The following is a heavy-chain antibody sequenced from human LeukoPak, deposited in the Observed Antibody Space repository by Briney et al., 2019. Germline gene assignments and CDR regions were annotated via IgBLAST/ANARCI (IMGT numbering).Heavy chain of an antibody. D-gene: IGHD2-2*01. J-gene: IGHJ6*02. CDR2: ISAYNGNT. V-gene: IGHV1-18*01. CDR3: ARLSPPHDIVVVPAASDKYYYYYYGMDG. CDR1: GYTFTSYG. Sequence: EASVTVSCKASGYTFTSYGISWVRQAPGQGLEWMGWISAYNGNTNYAQKLQGRVTMTTDTSTSTAYMELRSLRSDDTAVYYCARLSPPHDIVVVPAASDKYYYYYYGMDGGGQGTTVTVS.